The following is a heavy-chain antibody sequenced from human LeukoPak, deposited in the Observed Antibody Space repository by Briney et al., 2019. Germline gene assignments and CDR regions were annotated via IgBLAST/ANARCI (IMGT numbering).Heavy chain of an antibody. V-gene: IGHV4-61*08. CDR2: IYYSGST. D-gene: IGHD4-17*01. CDR1: GNSISSGDNY. J-gene: IGHJ5*02. Sequence: SETLSLTCTVSGNSISSGDNYWSWIRQPPGKGLEWIGYIYYSGSTNYNPSLKSRVTISVDTSKNQFSLKLSSVTAADTAVYYCARDQTQRYGDPRWFDPWGQGTLVTVSS. CDR3: ARDQTQRYGDPRWFDP.